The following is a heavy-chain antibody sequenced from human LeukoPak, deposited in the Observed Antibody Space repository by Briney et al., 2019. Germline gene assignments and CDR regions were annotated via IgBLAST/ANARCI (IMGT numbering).Heavy chain of an antibody. V-gene: IGHV3-23*01. CDR2: ISGSGGST. D-gene: IGHD4-23*01. Sequence: PGGSLRLSCAASGFTFSSYAMSWVRQAPGKGLEWVSAISGSGGSTYYADSVKGRFTISRDNSKNTLYLQMNSLRAEDTAVYYCAKTALDYGDNPHYFDYWGQGTLVTVSS. CDR1: GFTFSSYA. CDR3: AKTALDYGDNPHYFDY. J-gene: IGHJ4*02.